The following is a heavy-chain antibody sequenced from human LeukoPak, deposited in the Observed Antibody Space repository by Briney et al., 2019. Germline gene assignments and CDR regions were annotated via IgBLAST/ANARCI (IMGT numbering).Heavy chain of an antibody. J-gene: IGHJ4*02. CDR3: AKDRYSGSYLFDY. CDR1: GFTFSSYA. Sequence: GGSLRLSCAASGFTFSSYAMHWVRQAPGKGLEWVAVISYDGSNKYYADSVKGRFTISRDNSKNTLYLQMNSLRAEDTAVYYCAKDRYSGSYLFDYWGQGTLVTVSS. CDR2: ISYDGSNK. V-gene: IGHV3-30-3*01. D-gene: IGHD1-26*01.